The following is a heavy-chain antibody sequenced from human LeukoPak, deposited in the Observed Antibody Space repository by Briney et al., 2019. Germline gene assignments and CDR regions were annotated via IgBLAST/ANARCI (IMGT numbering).Heavy chain of an antibody. CDR1: GYSFTGYY. D-gene: IGHD5-12*01. CDR2: INPNSGGT. CDR3: ARDPLRKQHLLRKIRERYFDY. V-gene: IGHV1-2*02. J-gene: IGHJ4*02. Sequence: ASVKVSCKASGYSFTGYYMHWVRQAPGQGLEWMGWINPNSGGTNYAQKFQGRVTMTRDTSISTAYMELSSLRSDDTAVYCCARDPLRKQHLLRKIRERYFDYWGQGTLVTVSS.